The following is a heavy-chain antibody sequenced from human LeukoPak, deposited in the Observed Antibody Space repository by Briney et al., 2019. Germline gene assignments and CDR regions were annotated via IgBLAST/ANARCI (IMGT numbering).Heavy chain of an antibody. J-gene: IGHJ3*02. V-gene: IGHV4-59*11. Sequence: PSETLSLTCTVSGGSISSHYWSWIRQPPGKGLEWIGYIYYSGSTNYNPSLKSRVTISVDTSKNQFSLKLSSVTAADTAVYYCARGVRDYDFWSGYYADAFDIWGQGTMVTGSS. CDR1: GGSISSHY. D-gene: IGHD3-3*01. CDR2: IYYSGST. CDR3: ARGVRDYDFWSGYYADAFDI.